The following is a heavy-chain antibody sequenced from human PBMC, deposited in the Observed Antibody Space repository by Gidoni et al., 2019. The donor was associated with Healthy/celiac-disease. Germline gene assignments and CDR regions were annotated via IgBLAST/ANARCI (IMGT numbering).Heavy chain of an antibody. D-gene: IGHD3-3*01. J-gene: IGHJ6*02. CDR3: ARDRVRCLEWIPAVDYYGMDV. CDR1: GYTFTSYR. V-gene: IGHV1-18*01. CDR2: ISDYNDNT. Sequence: QVQLVQSGGEVKKPGASVQVSCKASGYTFTSYRISWGRQVPGQGLEWMGWISDYNDNTNYAQKLQCRVTMTTDTATSTAYKELRSLRTDDTAVYYWARDRVRCLEWIPAVDYYGMDVWGQGTTVTVSS.